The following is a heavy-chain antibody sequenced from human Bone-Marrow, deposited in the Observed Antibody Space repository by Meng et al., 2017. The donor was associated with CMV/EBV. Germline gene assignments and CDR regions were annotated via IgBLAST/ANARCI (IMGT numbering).Heavy chain of an antibody. Sequence: GGSLRLSCAASGFTFDEYGMHWVRQTPGKGLEWVAFIRHDGTNKFYGDSVKGRFTISRDNSKNTVSLQMNSLRAEDTAVYYCAKMHYDSSGYYKSGYYYYYGMDVWGQGARVTVSS. V-gene: IGHV3-30*02. J-gene: IGHJ6*02. CDR3: AKMHYDSSGYYKSGYYYYYGMDV. CDR2: IRHDGTNK. CDR1: GFTFDEYG. D-gene: IGHD3-22*01.